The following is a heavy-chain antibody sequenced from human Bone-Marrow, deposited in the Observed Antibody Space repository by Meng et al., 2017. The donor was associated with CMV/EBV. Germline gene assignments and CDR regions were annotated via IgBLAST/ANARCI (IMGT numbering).Heavy chain of an antibody. CDR1: GYTFTGYY. Sequence: SVKVSCKASGYTFTGYYMHWVRQAPGQGLEWMGGIIPIFGTANYAQKFQGRVTITTDESTSTAYMELSSLRSEDTAVYYCARSNWGYVSFDYGGQGTLVTVSS. J-gene: IGHJ4*02. CDR2: IIPIFGTA. D-gene: IGHD7-27*01. CDR3: ARSNWGYVSFDY. V-gene: IGHV1-69*05.